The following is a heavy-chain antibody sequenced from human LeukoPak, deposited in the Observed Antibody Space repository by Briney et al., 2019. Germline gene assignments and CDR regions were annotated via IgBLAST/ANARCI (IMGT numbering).Heavy chain of an antibody. D-gene: IGHD6-19*01. CDR3: ARARAIAVAGYYYYYYMDV. J-gene: IGHJ6*03. V-gene: IGHV1-69*13. Sequence: GASVKVSCKASGGTFGSYAISWVRQAPGQGLEWMGGIIPIFGTANYAQKFQGRVTITADESTSTAYMELSSLRSEDTAVYYCARARAIAVAGYYYYYYMDVWGKGTTVTVSS. CDR1: GGTFGSYA. CDR2: IIPIFGTA.